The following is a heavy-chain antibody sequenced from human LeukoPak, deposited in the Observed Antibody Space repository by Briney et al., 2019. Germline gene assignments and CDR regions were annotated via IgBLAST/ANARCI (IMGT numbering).Heavy chain of an antibody. V-gene: IGHV4-59*11. D-gene: IGHD3-10*01. CDR1: GFTFSNHW. CDR3: ARYNTLPRGFTAVDF. Sequence: GSLRLSCAASGFTFSNHWMSWIRQAPGKGLEWIGNVYYTGTTNYNPSLKSRVTISVDTSKNQFSLKLSSVTAADTAVYYCARYNTLPRGFTAVDFWGQGTLVTVSS. J-gene: IGHJ4*02. CDR2: VYYTGTT.